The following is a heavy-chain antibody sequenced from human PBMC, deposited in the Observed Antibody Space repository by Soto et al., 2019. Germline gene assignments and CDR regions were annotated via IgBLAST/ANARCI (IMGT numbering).Heavy chain of an antibody. J-gene: IGHJ5*02. Sequence: SVKVYCKASGGTFSSYTISWVRQAPGQGLEWMGRIIPILGIANYAQKFQGRVTITADKSTSTAYMELSSLRSEDTAVYYCACYDSGARDLFDPWGQGTSVTVSS. CDR1: GGTFSSYT. CDR3: ACYDSGARDLFDP. V-gene: IGHV1-69*02. CDR2: IIPILGIA. D-gene: IGHD3-10*01.